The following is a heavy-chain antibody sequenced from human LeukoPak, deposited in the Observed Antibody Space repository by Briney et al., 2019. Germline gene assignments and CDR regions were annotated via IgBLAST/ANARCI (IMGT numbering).Heavy chain of an antibody. J-gene: IGHJ4*02. CDR2: ISYDGSNK. V-gene: IGHV3-30*18. D-gene: IGHD1-20*01. CDR3: AKVFRYNWNDVNFDY. CDR1: GFTFSSYG. Sequence: GGSLRLSCAASGFTFSSYGMHWVRQAPGKGLEWVAVISYDGSNKYYADSVKGRFTIPRDNSKNTLYLQMNSLRAEDTAVYYCAKVFRYNWNDVNFDYWGQGTLVTVSS.